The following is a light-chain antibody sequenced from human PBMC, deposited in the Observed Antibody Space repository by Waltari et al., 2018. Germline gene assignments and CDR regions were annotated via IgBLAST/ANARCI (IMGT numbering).Light chain of an antibody. CDR2: VSSAGSH. CDR1: SGHSSYP. Sequence: QVVLTQSPSASASLGASVKLTCPLSSGHSSYPIAWHQQQPEKGPRYLMKVSSAGSHQKGDGIPDRFSGSSSGTERYLTISSVQSEDEADYYCQTWDTGTHVVFGGGTKLTVL. V-gene: IGLV4-69*01. J-gene: IGLJ2*01. CDR3: QTWDTGTHVV.